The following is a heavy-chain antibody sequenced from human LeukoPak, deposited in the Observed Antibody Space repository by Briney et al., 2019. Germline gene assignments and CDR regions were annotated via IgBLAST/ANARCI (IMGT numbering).Heavy chain of an antibody. Sequence: SETLSLTCTVSGGSISSSSYYWGWIRQPPGKGLEWIGNMYYSGSTYYNPSLKSRVTISVDTSKNQFSLKLSSVTAADTAVYYCARGPYYYDSTRPMDVWGKGTTVTVSS. CDR3: ARGPYYYDSTRPMDV. CDR1: GGSISSSSYY. J-gene: IGHJ6*03. D-gene: IGHD3-22*01. V-gene: IGHV4-39*07. CDR2: MYYSGST.